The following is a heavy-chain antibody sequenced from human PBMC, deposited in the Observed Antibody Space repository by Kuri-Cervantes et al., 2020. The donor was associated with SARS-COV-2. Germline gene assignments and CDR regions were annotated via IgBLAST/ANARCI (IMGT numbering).Heavy chain of an antibody. D-gene: IGHD6-19*01. J-gene: IGHJ6*02. CDR3: ARLGSGWPGIDV. Sequence: SETLSLTCTVSGGSISSDYWSWIRQPPGKGLEGIGFINDSGNSNYNPSLKSRVSISADTSKNQFSLRLSSVTAADTALYYCARLGSGWPGIDVWGQGTTVTVSS. CDR2: INDSGNS. V-gene: IGHV4-59*12. CDR1: GGSISSDY.